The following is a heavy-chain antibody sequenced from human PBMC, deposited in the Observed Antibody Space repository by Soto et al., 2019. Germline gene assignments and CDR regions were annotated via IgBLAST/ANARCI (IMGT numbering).Heavy chain of an antibody. CDR1: CCSITSSSFY. D-gene: IGHD6-19*01. CDR3: ARRVLSIAVAGHYYDY. CDR2: IYYRGST. V-gene: IGHV4-39*01. Sequence: SGTLSLPCPFSCCSITSSSFYWGLVRPPPRKGLDWMWSIYYRGSTYYNPFLKSRVTISVDTSKNQFSLELSSVTAADTAVYYCARRVLSIAVAGHYYDYWGQGTLVTVSS. J-gene: IGHJ4*02.